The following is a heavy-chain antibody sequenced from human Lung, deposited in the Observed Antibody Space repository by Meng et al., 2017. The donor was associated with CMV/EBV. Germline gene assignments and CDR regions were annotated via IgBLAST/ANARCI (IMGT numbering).Heavy chain of an antibody. D-gene: IGHD3-3*01. V-gene: IGHV5-51*01. CDR2: IFPADSDT. J-gene: IGHJ1*01. CDR1: GYNFTNYW. Sequence: GGSXRLSCRGSGYNFTNYWIGWVRQMPGKGLEWMGIIFPADSDTRYSPSFQGQVTITADKSISTAYLQWSSLKASDTAIYYCARLDFWSGYHQKGVLGTEKLQYWXQGTLVTVSS. CDR3: ARLDFWSGYHQKGVLGTEKLQY.